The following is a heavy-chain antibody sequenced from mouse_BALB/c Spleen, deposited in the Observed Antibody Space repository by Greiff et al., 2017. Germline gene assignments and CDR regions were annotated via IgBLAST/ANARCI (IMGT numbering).Heavy chain of an antibody. J-gene: IGHJ3*01. Sequence: VKLVESGGGLVQPGGSRKLSCAASGFPFRSFGLHWVRQAPEKGLEWVAYISSGSSTIYYADTVKGRFTISRDNPKNTLFLQMTSLRSEDTAMYDCASLRTRFAYWGQGTLVTVSA. CDR2: ISSGSSTI. V-gene: IGHV5-17*02. CDR1: GFPFRSFG. CDR3: ASLRTRFAY.